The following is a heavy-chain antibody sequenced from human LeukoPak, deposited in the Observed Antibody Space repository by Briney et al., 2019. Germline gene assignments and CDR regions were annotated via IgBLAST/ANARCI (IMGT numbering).Heavy chain of an antibody. CDR3: VAWARNGDY. D-gene: IGHD2-8*01. CDR1: GASLSSADYY. Sequence: SQTLSLTCAVSGASLSSADYYWNWIRQPPGKGLEWIGYIFDSRSTYYNPSLKSRPNISLDTSRNTFSLTLTSVTVADTAFYYCVAWARNGDYWGRGTLVTVSS. V-gene: IGHV4-30-4*01. J-gene: IGHJ4*01. CDR2: IFDSRST.